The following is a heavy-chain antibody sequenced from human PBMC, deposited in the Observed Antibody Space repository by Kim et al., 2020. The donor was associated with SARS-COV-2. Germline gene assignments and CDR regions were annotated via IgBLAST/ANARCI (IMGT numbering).Heavy chain of an antibody. CDR1: GFTFSSYG. CDR3: AKAPGGITIFWSHYGMDV. D-gene: IGHD3-9*01. J-gene: IGHJ6*02. V-gene: IGHV3-30*18. Sequence: GGSLRLSCAASGFTFSSYGMHWVRQAPGKGLEWVAVISYDGSNKYYADSVKGRFTISRDNSKNTLYLQMNSLRAEDTAVYYCAKAPGGITIFWSHYGMDVWGQGTTVTVSS. CDR2: ISYDGSNK.